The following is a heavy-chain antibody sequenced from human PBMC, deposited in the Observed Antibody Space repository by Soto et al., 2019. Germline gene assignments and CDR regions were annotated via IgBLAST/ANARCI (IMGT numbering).Heavy chain of an antibody. V-gene: IGHV4-4*02. CDR1: HFSVTNNKY. CDR3: ARDSRYCTDSGCSIMRDAFDV. CDR2: MYHSGTT. Sequence: QVLLQESGPGLVKPSGTLSLTCTVSHFSVTNNKYWSWVRQSPGKPLDWIGEMYHSGTTYYNPSLSSRGSMSMDKSKNQISLILTSVTAADTAVYYCARDSRYCTDSGCSIMRDAFDVWGQGTLVTVSS. D-gene: IGHD2-15*01. J-gene: IGHJ3*01.